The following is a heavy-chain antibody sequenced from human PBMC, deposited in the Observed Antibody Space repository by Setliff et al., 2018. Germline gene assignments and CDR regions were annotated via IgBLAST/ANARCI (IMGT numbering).Heavy chain of an antibody. J-gene: IGHJ5*02. CDR2: IYAGDSDT. D-gene: IGHD2-21*01. CDR1: GFSFTDFW. V-gene: IGHV5-51*01. Sequence: PGESLKISCKGSGFSFTDFWIGWVRQMPGKGLEWMGLIYAGDSDTRYSPSFQGQVTMSADKSINTAFLQWNNLKASDTAVYYCARRGERFFNWFDPWGQGTLVTVSS. CDR3: ARRGERFFNWFDP.